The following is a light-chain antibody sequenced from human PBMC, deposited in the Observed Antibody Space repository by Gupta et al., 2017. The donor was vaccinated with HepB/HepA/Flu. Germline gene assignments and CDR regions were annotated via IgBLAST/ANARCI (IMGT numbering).Light chain of an antibody. CDR2: KAS. CDR1: QSLVYSNGNSY. J-gene: IGKJ2*03. CDR3: REGTHWPPYS. V-gene: IGKV2-30*01. Sequence: DVVMTQSPLSLSVTLGQPASISCRSSQSLVYSNGNSYLNWFQQRPGQSPRRLMYKASKRDSGVVDRFSGSGSGSDVTLKISRGEEEDVGSDYCREGTHWPPYSFGQGTRLEIK.